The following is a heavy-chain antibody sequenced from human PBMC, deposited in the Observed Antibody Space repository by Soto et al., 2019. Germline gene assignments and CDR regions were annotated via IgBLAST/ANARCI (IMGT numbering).Heavy chain of an antibody. CDR3: RSDWDGAVL. CDR1: GFTFANSW. Sequence: EVQLVESGGGLVKPGGYLRLSCAASGFTFANSWMNWVRQAPGKGLEWVGRVRSKAGGGKTDYDATVKGRFTISRDDSEKTRDLQMSSLKLDDTAVYYCRSDWDGAVLWGQGTPVPVTS. D-gene: IGHD1-1*01. CDR2: VRSKAGGGKT. J-gene: IGHJ4*02. V-gene: IGHV3-15*01.